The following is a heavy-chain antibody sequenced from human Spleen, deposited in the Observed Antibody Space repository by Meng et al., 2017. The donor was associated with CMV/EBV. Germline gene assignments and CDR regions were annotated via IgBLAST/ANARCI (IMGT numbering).Heavy chain of an antibody. Sequence: GESLKISCAASGFTFSNYAMSWVRQAPGKGLEWVSAISASGGSTCYADSVKGRFTISRDNSRNTLYLQMNSLRAEDTAVYYWAKGGSGYCSSTSCHFFDYWGQGTLVTVSS. CDR3: AKGGSGYCSSTSCHFFDY. V-gene: IGHV3-23*01. D-gene: IGHD2-2*01. CDR1: GFTFSNYA. CDR2: ISASGGST. J-gene: IGHJ4*02.